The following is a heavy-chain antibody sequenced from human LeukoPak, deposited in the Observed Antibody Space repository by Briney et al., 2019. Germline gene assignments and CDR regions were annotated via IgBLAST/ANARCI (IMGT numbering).Heavy chain of an antibody. Sequence: PGGSLRLSCAASGFTFSSYSMNWVRQAPGKGLEWVSYISSSSSTIYYADSVKGRFTISRDNAKNSLYLQMNSLRAEDTAVYYCARGPGACSGGSCYSNSAFDIWGQGTMVTVSS. V-gene: IGHV3-48*04. CDR3: ARGPGACSGGSCYSNSAFDI. J-gene: IGHJ3*02. D-gene: IGHD2-15*01. CDR1: GFTFSSYS. CDR2: ISSSSSTI.